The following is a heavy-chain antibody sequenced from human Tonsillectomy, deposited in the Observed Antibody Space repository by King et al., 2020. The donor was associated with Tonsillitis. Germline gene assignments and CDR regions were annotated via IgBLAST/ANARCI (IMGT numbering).Heavy chain of an antibody. CDR2: IKSDGSST. D-gene: IGHD1/OR15-1a*01. CDR1: GFTFSSYC. J-gene: IGHJ3*02. CDR3: TRVRTVGFDAFDI. V-gene: IGHV3-74*01. Sequence: VQLVESGGGLVQPGGSLRLSCAASGFTFSSYCMHWVRQAPGKGLVLVSRIKSDGSSTSYADSVKGRFTICSDNAKNTLYLQMNSLRAEDTAVYFCTRVRTVGFDAFDIWGQGTMVTVSS.